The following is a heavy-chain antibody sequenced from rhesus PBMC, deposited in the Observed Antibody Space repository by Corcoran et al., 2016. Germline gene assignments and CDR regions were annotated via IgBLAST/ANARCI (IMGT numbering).Heavy chain of an antibody. J-gene: IGHJ5-1*01. D-gene: IGHD6-31*01. Sequence: QALLQESGPALVKPSETLPLTCAVSGASISSNYWSRFLQPPVKGLESIGYIHSGSGGTSNHPPLWSRVTNSRAEYQIPFAMELGSVPAAGTAVEYCGRTGAGWSGYLDRCDVWGAGVLVAVS. CDR3: GRTGAGWSGYLDRCDV. CDR2: IHSGSGGT. V-gene: IGHV4-147*01. CDR1: GASISSNY.